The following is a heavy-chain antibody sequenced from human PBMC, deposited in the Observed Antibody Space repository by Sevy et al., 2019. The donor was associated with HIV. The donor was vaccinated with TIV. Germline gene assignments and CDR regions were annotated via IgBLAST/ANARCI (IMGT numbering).Heavy chain of an antibody. Sequence: GGSLRLSCAASGFTFSKYSMSWVRQPPGKGLEWVSSLSFGCGEINYEDSVKGRLPISRDTSKSSVYLQMNNLRPEDTAVYYCAREGCTKPHDYWGQGTLVTVSS. J-gene: IGHJ4*02. CDR1: GFTFSKYS. CDR2: LSFGCGEI. D-gene: IGHD2-8*01. CDR3: AREGCTKPHDY. V-gene: IGHV3-23*01.